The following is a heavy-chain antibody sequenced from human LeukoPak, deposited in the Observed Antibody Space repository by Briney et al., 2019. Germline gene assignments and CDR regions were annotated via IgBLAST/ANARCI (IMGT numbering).Heavy chain of an antibody. D-gene: IGHD3-16*01. CDR1: RFTFSSAW. CDR2: INPDGSQI. V-gene: IGHV3-7*01. Sequence: GGSLRLSCAASRFTFSSAWMSWGPEAPEGGLGWVADINPDGSQIFYVASEKGRFIVSRDNTENSVYLQMNSLRADDTAVYYCAREPLRGALDYWGQGTLVTVSS. J-gene: IGHJ4*02. CDR3: AREPLRGALDY.